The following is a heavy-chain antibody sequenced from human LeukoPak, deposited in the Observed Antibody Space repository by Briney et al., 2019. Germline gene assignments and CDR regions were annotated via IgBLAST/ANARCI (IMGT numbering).Heavy chain of an antibody. CDR1: GYTFTSCY. CDR3: ARDAGYSSSWYHYYYGMDV. D-gene: IGHD6-13*01. J-gene: IGHJ6*02. Sequence: GASVKVSCKASGYTFTSCYMHWVRQAPGQGLEWMGIINPSGGSTSYAQKFQGRVTMTRDTSTSTVYMELSSLRSEDTAVYYCARDAGYSSSWYHYYYGMDVWGQGTTVTVSS. V-gene: IGHV1-46*01. CDR2: INPSGGST.